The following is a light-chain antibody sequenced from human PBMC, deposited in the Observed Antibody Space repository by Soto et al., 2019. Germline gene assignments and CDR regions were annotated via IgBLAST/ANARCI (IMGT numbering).Light chain of an antibody. CDR2: GAS. Sequence: EIVMTQSPATLSVSPGESATLSCRASQSISSSKLAWYQQNPGQAPRLLMYGASNRATGIPARFSGSGSGTEFTLTISSLQSEHFAVYYCQQYDYWPRTFGQGTKVEIK. V-gene: IGKV3-15*01. CDR1: QSISSS. J-gene: IGKJ1*01. CDR3: QQYDYWPRT.